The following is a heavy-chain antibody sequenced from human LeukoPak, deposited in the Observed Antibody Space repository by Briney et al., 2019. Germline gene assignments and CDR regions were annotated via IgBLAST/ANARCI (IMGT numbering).Heavy chain of an antibody. CDR1: GFTFDDYA. V-gene: IGHV3-9*01. CDR2: ISWNSGSV. D-gene: IGHD6-19*01. J-gene: IGHJ4*02. CDR3: AKSGGGGWYYFDY. Sequence: PGGSLRLSCAASGFTFDDYAMHWVRQAPGKGLEWVSGISWNSGSVGYADSVKGRFTISRDNAKNSLYLQMNSPRAEDTALYCCAKSGGGGWYYFDYWGQGTLVTVSS.